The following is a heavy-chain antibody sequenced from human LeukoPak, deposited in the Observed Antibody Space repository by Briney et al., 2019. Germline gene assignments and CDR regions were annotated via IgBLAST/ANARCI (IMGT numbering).Heavy chain of an antibody. CDR1: GFTFSSYE. J-gene: IGHJ5*02. CDR3: ARDRMAQGWFDP. D-gene: IGHD5-24*01. Sequence: PGGSLRLSCAASGFTFSSYEMNWVRQAPGKGLEWVSYISSRGSTIYYADSVKGRFTISRDNAKNSLYLQMNSLRAEDTAVYYCARDRMAQGWFDPWGQGTLVTVSS. CDR2: ISSRGSTI. V-gene: IGHV3-48*03.